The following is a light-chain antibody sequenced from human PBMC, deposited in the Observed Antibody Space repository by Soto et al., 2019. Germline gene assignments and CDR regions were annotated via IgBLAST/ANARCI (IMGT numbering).Light chain of an antibody. CDR1: SSDVGGYNY. CDR2: DVS. CDR3: SSYTTSNPRQIV. V-gene: IGLV2-14*03. J-gene: IGLJ1*01. Sequence: QSALTQPASVSGSPGQSITISCTGTSSDVGGYNYVSWYQHHPGKAPKLLIYDVSNRPSGVSNRFSGSKSDNTASLTISGLQPEDEANYYCSSYTTSNPRQIVSGTGTKVTVL.